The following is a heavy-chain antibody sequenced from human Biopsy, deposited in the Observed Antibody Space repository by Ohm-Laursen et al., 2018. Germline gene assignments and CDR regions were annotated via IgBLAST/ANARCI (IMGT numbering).Heavy chain of an antibody. CDR3: ARMPHFDY. Sequence: GTLSLTCTVSGGAISGYHWSWIRKSPGKGMEWLAYITYTWGITSNPSLNGRATMSLDTSKNQFSLRLIYATAADTAVYYCARMPHFDYWGQGILVTVSS. J-gene: IGHJ4*02. D-gene: IGHD2-2*01. CDR1: GGAISGYH. V-gene: IGHV4-59*01. CDR2: ITYTWGI.